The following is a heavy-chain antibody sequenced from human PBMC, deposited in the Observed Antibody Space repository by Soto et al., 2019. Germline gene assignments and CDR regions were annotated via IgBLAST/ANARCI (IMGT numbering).Heavy chain of an antibody. D-gene: IGHD1-26*01. CDR1: GFTFSAYS. J-gene: IGHJ4*02. CDR2: ISGLGGST. CDR3: AKSTGNTWELDYFDY. V-gene: IGHV3-23*01. Sequence: EVQLLESGGGLIQPGGSLRLSCAVSGFTFSAYSMSWVRQAPGKGLEWVSGISGLGGSTYYADSVKGRFTISRDNSKNTLYLQVSSLRAEDTAVYYFAKSTGNTWELDYFDYWGQGTLLIVSS.